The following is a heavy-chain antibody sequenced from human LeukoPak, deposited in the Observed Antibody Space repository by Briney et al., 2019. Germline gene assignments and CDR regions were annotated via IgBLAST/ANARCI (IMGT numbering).Heavy chain of an antibody. CDR1: GYTFTSYD. CDR3: ARAYYDFWSGYSYYYYGMDV. V-gene: IGHV1-8*01. CDR2: MNPNSGNT. D-gene: IGHD3-3*01. J-gene: IGHJ6*02. Sequence: ASVKVPCKASGYTFTSYDINWVRQATGQGLEWMGWMNPNSGNTGYAQKFQGRVTMTRNTSISTAYMELSSLRSEDTAVYYCARAYYDFWSGYSYYYYGMDVWGQGTTVTVSS.